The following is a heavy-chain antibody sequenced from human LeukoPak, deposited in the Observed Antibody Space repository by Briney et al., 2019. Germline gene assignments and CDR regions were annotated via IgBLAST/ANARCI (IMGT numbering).Heavy chain of an antibody. Sequence: ASVKVSCKASGYTFTSHDINWVRQATGRGLGWMGWMNPNSGNTGYAQKFQGRVTMTRNTSISTAYMELSSLRSEDTAVYYCARETVVPAAIDYWGQGTLVTVSS. J-gene: IGHJ4*02. V-gene: IGHV1-8*01. CDR2: MNPNSGNT. CDR3: ARETVVPAAIDY. CDR1: GYTFTSHD. D-gene: IGHD2-2*01.